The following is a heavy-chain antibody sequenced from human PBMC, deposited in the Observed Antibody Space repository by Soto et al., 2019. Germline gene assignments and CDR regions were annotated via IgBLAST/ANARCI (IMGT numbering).Heavy chain of an antibody. V-gene: IGHV1-18*01. CDR2: ISAYNGNT. J-gene: IGHJ4*02. CDR3: ARDKGDGSGSYYGY. CDR1: GYTFSSYG. D-gene: IGHD3-10*01. Sequence: QVQLVQSGAEVKKPGASVKVSCKASGYTFSSYGISWVRQAPGQGLEWMGWISAYNGNTNYAQKLQGRVTMTTDTSTSTAYMDLRSLRSDDTAIYYWARDKGDGSGSYYGYWGQGTLVTVSS.